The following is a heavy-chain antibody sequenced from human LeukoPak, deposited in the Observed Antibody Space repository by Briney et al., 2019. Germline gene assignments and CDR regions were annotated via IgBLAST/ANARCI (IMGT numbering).Heavy chain of an antibody. J-gene: IGHJ3*01. Sequence: SETLSLTCTVSGGSISSSSYYWGWIRQPPGKGLEWIGYLYHSANTNYKPSLKSRVTISVDTSNNQFSLILSSVTAADTAVYYCARVLHDAFDLWGQGTMVTVSS. CDR2: LYHSANT. V-gene: IGHV4-61*05. CDR1: GGSISSSSYY. CDR3: ARVLHDAFDL.